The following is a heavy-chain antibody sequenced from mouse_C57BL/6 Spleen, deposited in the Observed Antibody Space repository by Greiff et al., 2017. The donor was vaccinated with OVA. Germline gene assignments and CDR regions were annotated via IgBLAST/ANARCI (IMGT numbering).Heavy chain of an antibody. D-gene: IGHD1-1*01. Sequence: VQLQQSGPELVKPGASVKMSCKASGYTFTDYNMHWVKQSHGKSLEWIGYINPNNGGTSYNQKFKGKATLTVNKSSSTAYMELRSLTSEDSAVYYCARYYGSSYEGWFAYWGQGTLVTVSA. V-gene: IGHV1-22*01. CDR2: INPNNGGT. J-gene: IGHJ3*01. CDR1: GYTFTDYN. CDR3: ARYYGSSYEGWFAY.